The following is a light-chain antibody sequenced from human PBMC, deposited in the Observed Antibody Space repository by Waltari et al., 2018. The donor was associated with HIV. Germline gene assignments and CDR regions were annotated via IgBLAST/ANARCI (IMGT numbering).Light chain of an antibody. CDR1: QSVSSRS. Sequence: EIVLTQSPGTLSLSPGERATLSCRASQSVSSRSLAWYQQRPGQAPRLLISGASSRATGIPDRFSGSGSGTDFTLTISRLEPEDFAVYYCQQYGASPRTLGQGTKVEIK. CDR3: QQYGASPRT. J-gene: IGKJ1*01. V-gene: IGKV3-20*01. CDR2: GAS.